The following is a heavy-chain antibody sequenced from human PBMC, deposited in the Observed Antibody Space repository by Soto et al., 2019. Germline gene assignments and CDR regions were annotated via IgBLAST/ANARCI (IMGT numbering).Heavy chain of an antibody. CDR3: TRHGTSLAARFSGMDV. CDR2: IRSKANSYAT. Sequence: EVQLVESGGGLVQPGGSLKLSCAASGFTFSGSAMHWVRQASGKGLEWVGRIRSKANSYATAYAASVKGRFTISRDDSKNTAYLQMNSLKTEDTAVYYCTRHGTSLAARFSGMDVWGQGTTVTVSS. D-gene: IGHD6-6*01. V-gene: IGHV3-73*02. CDR1: GFTFSGSA. J-gene: IGHJ6*02.